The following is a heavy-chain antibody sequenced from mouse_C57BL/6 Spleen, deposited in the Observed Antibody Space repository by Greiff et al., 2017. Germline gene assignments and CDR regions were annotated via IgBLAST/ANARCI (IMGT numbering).Heavy chain of an antibody. CDR1: GYTFTSYW. J-gene: IGHJ2*01. V-gene: IGHV1-64*01. CDR2: IHPNSGST. Sequence: VQLQQPGAELVKPGASVTLSCKASGYTFTSYWMHWVKQRPGQGLEWIGMIHPNSGSTNYNEKFKSKATLTVDKSSSTAYMQLSSLTSEDSAVYYCARDGDGYYFDYWGQGTTLTVSS. D-gene: IGHD2-3*01. CDR3: ARDGDGYYFDY.